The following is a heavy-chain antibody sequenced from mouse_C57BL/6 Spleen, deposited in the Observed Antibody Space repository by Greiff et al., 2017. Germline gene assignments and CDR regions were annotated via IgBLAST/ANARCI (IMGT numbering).Heavy chain of an antibody. CDR3: ARSPFYDYGSSYGDYYAMDY. CDR2: ISGGGGNT. CDR1: GFTFSSYT. J-gene: IGHJ4*01. Sequence: DVKLVESGGGLVKPGGSLKLSCAASGFTFSSYTMSWVRQTPEKRLEWVATISGGGGNTYYPDSVKGRFTISRDNAKNTLYLQMSSLRSEDTALYYCARSPFYDYGSSYGDYYAMDYWGQGTSVTVSS. V-gene: IGHV5-9*01. D-gene: IGHD1-1*01.